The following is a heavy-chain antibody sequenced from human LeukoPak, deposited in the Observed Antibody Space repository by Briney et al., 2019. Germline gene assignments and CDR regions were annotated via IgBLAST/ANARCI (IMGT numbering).Heavy chain of an antibody. CDR3: AKGSDCTTDFCRPDY. CDR1: GFTFRSYA. V-gene: IGHV3-23*01. CDR2: ISVRGGAT. D-gene: IGHD2-8*01. Sequence: GGSLRLSCAVSGFTFRSYAMNWVRQAPGKGLEWVSSISVRGGATQYADSVKGRFTISRDNSRNTLFLQMNSLRDEDTAIYYCAKGSDCTTDFCRPDYWGQGTLVTVSS. J-gene: IGHJ4*02.